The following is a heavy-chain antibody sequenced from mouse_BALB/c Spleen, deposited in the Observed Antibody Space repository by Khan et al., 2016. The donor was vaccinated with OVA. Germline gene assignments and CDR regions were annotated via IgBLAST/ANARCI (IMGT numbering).Heavy chain of an antibody. CDR1: GYTFTSYT. CDR2: INTSSGYT. CDR3: AREGALYKNCGWFAY. Sequence: VQLQQSGAELARPGASVKMSCKASGYTFTSYTMHWVKQRPGQGLEWIGYINTSSGYTNYNQKFKEQATLTADKSSSTAYMLLSSLTSEASALYYRAREGALYKNCGWFAYWGQGTLVTVSA. V-gene: IGHV1-4*01. D-gene: IGHD1-3*01. J-gene: IGHJ3*01.